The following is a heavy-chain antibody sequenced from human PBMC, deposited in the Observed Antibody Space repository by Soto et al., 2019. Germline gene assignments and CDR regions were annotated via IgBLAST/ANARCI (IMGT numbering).Heavy chain of an antibody. CDR3: ARTLILGYCSGGSCTYYYYYGMDV. J-gene: IGHJ6*02. Sequence: SETLSLTCAVSGGSISSSNWWSWVRQPPGKGLEWIGEIYQSGSTNYNPSLKSRVTISVDKSKNQFSLKLCSVTAADTAVYYCARTLILGYCSGGSCTYYYYYGMDVWGQGTTVTVSS. D-gene: IGHD2-15*01. CDR1: GGSISSSNW. CDR2: IYQSGST. V-gene: IGHV4-4*02.